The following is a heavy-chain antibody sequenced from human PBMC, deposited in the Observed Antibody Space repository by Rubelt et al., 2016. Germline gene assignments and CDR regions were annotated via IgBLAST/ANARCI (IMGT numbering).Heavy chain of an antibody. V-gene: IGHV4-59*12. Sequence: QVQLQESGPGLVKPSETLSLTCTVSGGSISSYYWSWIRQPPGKGLEWIGYIYYSGSTYYNPSLKSRVTISVDTSKNQFSLKLSSVTAADTAVYYCARDTIFGVSHYMDVWGKGTTVTVSS. CDR2: IYYSGST. CDR1: GGSISSYY. J-gene: IGHJ6*03. CDR3: ARDTIFGVSHYMDV. D-gene: IGHD3-3*01.